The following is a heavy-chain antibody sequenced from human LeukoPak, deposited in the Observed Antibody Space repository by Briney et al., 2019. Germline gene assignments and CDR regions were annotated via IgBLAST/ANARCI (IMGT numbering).Heavy chain of an antibody. CDR1: GFTFASHA. Sequence: GASLRLSCAASGFTFASHAMSWVREAPGKGLEWVSAISAGGEKTDYADSVKGRFTISRDNSKNTLYLQVNSLRAEDTAAYYCAKSEGSSSARRFDYWGQGTLVTVSS. V-gene: IGHV3-23*01. CDR3: AKSEGSSSARRFDY. J-gene: IGHJ4*02. CDR2: ISAGGEKT. D-gene: IGHD6-19*01.